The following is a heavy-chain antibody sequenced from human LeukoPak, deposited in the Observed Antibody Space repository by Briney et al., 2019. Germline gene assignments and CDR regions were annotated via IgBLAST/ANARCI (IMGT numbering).Heavy chain of an antibody. CDR1: GFTFSSNW. V-gene: IGHV3-7*01. D-gene: IGHD3-22*01. CDR3: ARPQSSSGYYWPFDD. CDR2: IKQDGSET. J-gene: IGHJ4*02. Sequence: GGSLRLSCAASGFTFSSNWMSWVRQAPGKGLEWLAKIKQDGSETCHMDSVKGRFTISRDNAKNSLYLQMNSLRAEDTAVYYCARPQSSSGYYWPFDDWGQGTLVTVSS.